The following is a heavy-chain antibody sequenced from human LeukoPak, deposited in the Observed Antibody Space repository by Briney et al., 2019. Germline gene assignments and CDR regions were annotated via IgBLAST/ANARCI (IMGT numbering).Heavy chain of an antibody. J-gene: IGHJ4*02. Sequence: PGGSLRLSCATSGFTFSTYGMAWVRQAPGKGLEWVSSISSSSSYIYYADSVKGRFTISRDNAKNSLYLQMNSLRAEDTAVYYCARSYSSGWYPGYWGQGTPVTVSS. V-gene: IGHV3-21*01. D-gene: IGHD6-19*01. CDR1: GFTFSTYG. CDR2: ISSSSSYI. CDR3: ARSYSSGWYPGY.